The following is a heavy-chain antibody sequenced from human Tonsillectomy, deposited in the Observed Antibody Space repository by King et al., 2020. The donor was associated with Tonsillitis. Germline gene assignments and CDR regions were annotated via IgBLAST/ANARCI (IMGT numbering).Heavy chain of an antibody. J-gene: IGHJ4*02. V-gene: IGHV3-30*02. CDR1: GFTFDDYG. CDR2: IRDDGTNK. Sequence: EQLVQSGGGVVQPGGSLRLSCASSGFTFDDYGMSWIRQAPGKGLEWVAYIRDDGTNKYYADSVTGRFTISRDNSGNKLYLQMNSLRTEDTAVYYCAKRHHRSSGYYSGFDSWGQGTLVTVSS. D-gene: IGHD3-22*01. CDR3: AKRHHRSSGYYSGFDS.